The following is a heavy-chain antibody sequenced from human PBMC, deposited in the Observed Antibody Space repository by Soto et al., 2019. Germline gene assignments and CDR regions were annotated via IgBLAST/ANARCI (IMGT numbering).Heavy chain of an antibody. Sequence: WGSLRLSCAAARFTFIDYGIRCGRQSPLKGLQWLATISHHGIRTHYADSVMGRFTISRDNFKKVVYLHLSGLRVEDTAIYYCAKDWVGGSNNYQLDYWGQGTAVTVSS. CDR3: AKDWVGGSNNYQLDY. CDR2: ISHHGIRT. V-gene: IGHV3-30*18. CDR1: RFTFIDYG. D-gene: IGHD1-26*01. J-gene: IGHJ4*02.